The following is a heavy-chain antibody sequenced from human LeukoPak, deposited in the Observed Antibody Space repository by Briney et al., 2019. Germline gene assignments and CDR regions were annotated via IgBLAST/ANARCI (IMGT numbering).Heavy chain of an antibody. CDR3: ARDLGLFDY. D-gene: IGHD7-27*01. CDR1: GFTFTTYS. CDR2: ITTTSSII. J-gene: IGHJ4*02. V-gene: IGHV3-48*01. Sequence: GGSLRLSCAASGFTFTTYSMNWVRQAPGKGLEWVSYITTTSSIIYYADSVKGRFTISRDNAKNSLYLQMNSLRAEDTAVYYCARDLGLFDYWGQGTLVTVSS.